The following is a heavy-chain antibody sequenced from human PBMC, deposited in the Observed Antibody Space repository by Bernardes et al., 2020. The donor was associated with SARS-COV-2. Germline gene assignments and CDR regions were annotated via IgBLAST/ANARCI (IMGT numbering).Heavy chain of an antibody. V-gene: IGHV3-23*01. Sequence: GGSLRLSCAASGFTFSSYAMTWVRQAPGKGLEWVSTISNRGDTTFYADSVKGRFTISRDNSRNTLYLQMNSLGAEDTAVYYCAKEKYSFLPLDYWGQGTLVTVSS. CDR3: AKEKYSFLPLDY. J-gene: IGHJ4*02. CDR1: GFTFSSYA. D-gene: IGHD2-15*01. CDR2: ISNRGDTT.